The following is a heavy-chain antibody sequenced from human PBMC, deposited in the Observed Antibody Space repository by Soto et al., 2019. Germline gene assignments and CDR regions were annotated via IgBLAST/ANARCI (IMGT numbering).Heavy chain of an antibody. CDR2: TYYRSKWYN. V-gene: IGHV6-1*01. J-gene: IGHJ4*02. Sequence: TCAISWDSVSSNSAAWNWIRQSPSRGLEWLGRTYYRSKWYNDYAVSVKSRITINPDTSKDQFSLQLNSVTPEDTAVYYCARDWYRSGSVTAFDYWGQGTVGTVSS. CDR1: WDSVSSNSAA. D-gene: IGHD6-19*01. CDR3: ARDWYRSGSVTAFDY.